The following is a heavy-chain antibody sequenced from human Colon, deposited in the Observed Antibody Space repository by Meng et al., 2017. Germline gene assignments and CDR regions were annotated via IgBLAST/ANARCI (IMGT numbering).Heavy chain of an antibody. D-gene: IGHD3-22*01. CDR3: ARAGYDSSGYYPQPFDY. J-gene: IGHJ4*02. CDR1: GCTLTSYA. CDR2: INAGSGNT. Sequence: ASVKVSCKASGCTLTSYAMHWVRQAPGQRLEWMGWINAGSGNTKYSQRFQGRVTITRDTSASTAYMELSSLRSEDTTVYYCARAGYDSSGYYPQPFDYWGQGTLVTVSS. V-gene: IGHV1-3*01.